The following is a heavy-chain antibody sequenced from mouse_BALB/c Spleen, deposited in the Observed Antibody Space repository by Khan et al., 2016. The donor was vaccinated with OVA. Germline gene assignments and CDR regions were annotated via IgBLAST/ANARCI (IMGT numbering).Heavy chain of an antibody. J-gene: IGHJ3*01. CDR2: VSTGGGYT. V-gene: IGHV5-6*01. D-gene: IGHD1-1*01. CDR3: ARLAYYYDSEGFAY. CDR1: GFTFSTYG. Sequence: EVELVESGGDLVKPGGSLKLSCAASGFTFSTYGMSWVRQTPEKRLEWVATVSTGGGYTYYPDSVKGRFTISRDNATNTRYLQMSSLNAEDTAMFSCARLAYYYDSEGFAYWGQGTLVTVSA.